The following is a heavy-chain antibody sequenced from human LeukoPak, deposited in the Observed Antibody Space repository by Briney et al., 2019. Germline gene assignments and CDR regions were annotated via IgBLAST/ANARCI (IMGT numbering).Heavy chain of an antibody. J-gene: IGHJ4*02. CDR1: GGSINSDY. D-gene: IGHD5-24*01. Sequence: SETLSLTCTVPGGSINSDYWSWIRQPPGKGLEWIGYIYYSGSITYNPSLKSRVTISVDTSNNQISLKLSSVTAADTAVYYCARRRDGYNFGSFYFDYWGQGILVTVSS. CDR3: ARRRDGYNFGSFYFDY. V-gene: IGHV4-59*08. CDR2: IYYSGSI.